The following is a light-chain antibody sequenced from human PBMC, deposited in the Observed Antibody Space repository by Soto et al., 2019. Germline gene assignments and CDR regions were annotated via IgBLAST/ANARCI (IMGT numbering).Light chain of an antibody. CDR3: QQRSNWPLS. V-gene: IGKV3-11*01. CDR1: QSVSSN. Sequence: EIVLTQSPATLSLSPGERATLSCRASQSVSSNLAWYQQKPGQAPRLLIYDAFNRATGIPARFSGSGSGTDFTLTISSLEPEDFAVYYCQQRSNWPLSFVQGTKLEIK. CDR2: DAF. J-gene: IGKJ2*01.